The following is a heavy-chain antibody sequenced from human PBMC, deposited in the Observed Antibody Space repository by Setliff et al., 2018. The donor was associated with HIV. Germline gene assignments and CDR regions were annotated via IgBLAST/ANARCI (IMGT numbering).Heavy chain of an antibody. CDR2: IYYSGST. Sequence: SETLSLTCAVSGVSIKSSSYYWGWIRQPPGKGLEWIGSIYYSGSTYYAPSLKSRVTISVDTSKNQFSLKLTSVTAADTAVYFCARVVPREVAPGGFDIWGQGTMVTVSS. CDR3: ARVVPREVAPGGFDI. V-gene: IGHV4-39*07. D-gene: IGHD5-12*01. J-gene: IGHJ3*02. CDR1: GVSIKSSSYY.